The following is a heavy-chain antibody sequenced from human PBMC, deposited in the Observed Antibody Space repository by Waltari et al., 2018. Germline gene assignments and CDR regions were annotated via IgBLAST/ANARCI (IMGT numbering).Heavy chain of an antibody. J-gene: IGHJ4*02. CDR3: ARDSGYEYYFDY. Sequence: QVQLQESGPGLLKPSETLSRTCTVSGGSISSHYRSWIRQPPGKGLEWIGYIYYSGSTNYNPSLKSRVTISVDTSKNQFSLKLSSVTAADTAVYYCARDSGYEYYFDYWGQGTLVTVSS. V-gene: IGHV4-59*11. CDR2: IYYSGST. D-gene: IGHD5-12*01. CDR1: GGSISSHY.